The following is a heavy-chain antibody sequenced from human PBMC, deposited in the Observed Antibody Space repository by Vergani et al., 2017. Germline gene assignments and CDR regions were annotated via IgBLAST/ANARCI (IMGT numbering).Heavy chain of an antibody. Sequence: EVQLVESGGGLVKPGGSLRLSCAASGFTFSSYSMNWVRQAPGKGLEWVSSISSSSSYIYYADSVKGRVTISRDNAKNSLYLQMNSLRAEDTAVYYCARDSPYYYGSGSYQALDYWGQGTLVTVSS. V-gene: IGHV3-21*01. CDR1: GFTFSSYS. D-gene: IGHD3-10*01. CDR3: ARDSPYYYGSGSYQALDY. J-gene: IGHJ4*02. CDR2: ISSSSSYI.